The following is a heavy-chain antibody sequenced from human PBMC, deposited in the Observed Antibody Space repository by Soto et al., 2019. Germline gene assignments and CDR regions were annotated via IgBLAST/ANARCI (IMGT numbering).Heavy chain of an antibody. CDR1: GYSFTSYW. V-gene: IGHV5-51*01. CDR3: ARQTYCSSTSCYTVDS. Sequence: LKISCKGSGYSFTSYWIGWVRQMPGKGLERMGIIYLGDSDTRYSPSFQGQVTISADKSISTAYLQWSSLKASDTAMYYCARQTYCSSTSCYTVDSWGQGTLVTVSS. CDR2: IYLGDSDT. J-gene: IGHJ4*02. D-gene: IGHD2-2*02.